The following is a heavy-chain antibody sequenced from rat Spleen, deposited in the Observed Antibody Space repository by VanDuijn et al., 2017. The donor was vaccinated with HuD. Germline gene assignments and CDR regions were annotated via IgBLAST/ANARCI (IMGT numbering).Heavy chain of an antibody. D-gene: IGHD1-12*01. CDR2: LSPSGGST. Sequence: EVQLVESGGGLVQPGRSMKLSCVVSGFTFSNYYMAWVRQAPTKGLEWVASLSPSGGSTYYRDSVKGRFTISRDNAKSTLYLQMNSLRSEDTATYYCASQRTMIDWGQGVMVTVSS. CDR1: GFTFSNYY. J-gene: IGHJ2*01. CDR3: ASQRTMID. V-gene: IGHV5-25*01.